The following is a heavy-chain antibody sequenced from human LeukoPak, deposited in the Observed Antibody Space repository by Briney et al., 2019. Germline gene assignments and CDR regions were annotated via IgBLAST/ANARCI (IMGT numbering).Heavy chain of an antibody. Sequence: PSQTLSLTCTVSGGSISSGSYYWRWLRQPAGRGLEWLGRIYTSGSTNYNPSLKSRVTISVDTSKNQFSLKLSSVTAADTAVYYCARAKYDILTGYYRRNYYYYMDVWGKGTTVTISS. CDR1: GGSISSGSYY. D-gene: IGHD3-9*01. CDR3: ARAKYDILTGYYRRNYYYYMDV. V-gene: IGHV4-61*02. J-gene: IGHJ6*03. CDR2: IYTSGST.